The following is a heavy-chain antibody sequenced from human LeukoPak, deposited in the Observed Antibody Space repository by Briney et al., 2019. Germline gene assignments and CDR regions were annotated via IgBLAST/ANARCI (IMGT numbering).Heavy chain of an antibody. D-gene: IGHD6-19*01. J-gene: IGHJ4*02. CDR1: GFTFSTYN. CDR3: ARETVAGWFDY. Sequence: PGGSLRLSCAASGFTFSTYNIHWVRQAPGEGLEWVAVMSYDGSNKFYADSVKGRFTISRDNSKNTLYLQMNSLRAEDTAVYYCARETVAGWFDYWGQGTLVTVTS. CDR2: MSYDGSNK. V-gene: IGHV3-30-3*01.